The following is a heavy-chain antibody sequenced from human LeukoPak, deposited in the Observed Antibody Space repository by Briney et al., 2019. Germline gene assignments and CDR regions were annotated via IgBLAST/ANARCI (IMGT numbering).Heavy chain of an antibody. CDR1: GGSISSYY. J-gene: IGHJ2*01. Sequence: SETLSLTCTVSGGSISSYYWSWIRQPPGKGLEWIGYIYYSGSTNYNPSLKSRVTISVDTFKNQFSLKLSSVTAADTAVYYCARGALYYDILTGYYPRGYFDLWGRGTLVTVSS. CDR2: IYYSGST. CDR3: ARGALYYDILTGYYPRGYFDL. V-gene: IGHV4-59*01. D-gene: IGHD3-9*01.